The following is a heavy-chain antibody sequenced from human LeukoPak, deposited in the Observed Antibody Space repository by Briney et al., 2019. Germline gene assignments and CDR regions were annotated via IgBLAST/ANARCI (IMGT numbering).Heavy chain of an antibody. CDR1: GFTFSSNF. J-gene: IGHJ4*02. Sequence: PGGSLRLSCAASGFTFSSNFMSWLRQAPGKGLEWVSVIYSGDRAEYADSVKGRFTISRDNSRKMLYPQMNSMRPEDTAVYYCAGGGRSTSYYWQYWGQGSLVTVSS. D-gene: IGHD1-26*01. CDR3: AGGGRSTSYYWQY. CDR2: IYSGDRA. V-gene: IGHV3-66*01.